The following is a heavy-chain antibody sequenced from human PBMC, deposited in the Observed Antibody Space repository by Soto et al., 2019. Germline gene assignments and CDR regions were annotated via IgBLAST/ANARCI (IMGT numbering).Heavy chain of an antibody. Sequence: SETLSLTCTVSGGSISSGGYYWSWIRQHPGKGLEWIGYIYYSGSTYYNPSLKSRVTISVDTSKNQFSLKLSSVTAADTAVYYCARVSSFTVPYYYYYYMDVWGKGTTVTVSS. CDR3: ARVSSFTVPYYYYYYMDV. J-gene: IGHJ6*03. D-gene: IGHD4-4*01. CDR1: GGSISSGGYY. V-gene: IGHV4-31*03. CDR2: IYYSGST.